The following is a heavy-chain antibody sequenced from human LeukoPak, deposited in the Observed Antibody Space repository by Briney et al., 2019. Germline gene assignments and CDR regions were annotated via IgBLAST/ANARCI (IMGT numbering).Heavy chain of an antibody. J-gene: IGHJ3*02. CDR2: ISYDGSNK. CDR3: TRGPGLYDSSSFDI. Sequence: HAGGSLRLSCAASGFTFSTYAMHWVRQAPGKGLEWVALISYDGSNKYYADSVKGRFTISRDNSKNTLYLQMNSLRAEDTTVYYCTRGPGLYDSSSFDIWGQGTMVTVSS. D-gene: IGHD3-22*01. CDR1: GFTFSTYA. V-gene: IGHV3-30*04.